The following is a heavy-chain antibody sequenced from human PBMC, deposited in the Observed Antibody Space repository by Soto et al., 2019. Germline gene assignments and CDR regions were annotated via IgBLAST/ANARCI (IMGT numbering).Heavy chain of an antibody. J-gene: IGHJ4*02. V-gene: IGHV3-7*01. Sequence: LVESGGGLVQPGGSLRLSCAASGFTFSIIWMSWVRRSPEKGPEWVASISPDGGEIYYVDSVKGRFTISRDNTRNSLYLQMNSLRAEDTAVYYCAKGARWGQGTLVTVSS. CDR3: AKGAR. CDR1: GFTFSIIW. CDR2: ISPDGGEI.